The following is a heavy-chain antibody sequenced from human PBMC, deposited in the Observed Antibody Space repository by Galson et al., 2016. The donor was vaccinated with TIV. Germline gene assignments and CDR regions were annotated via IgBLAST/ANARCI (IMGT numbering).Heavy chain of an antibody. J-gene: IGHJ4*02. CDR3: ARVNWARGFGY. D-gene: IGHD7-27*01. Sequence: SVKVSCKASGYIFINYYIHWVRQAPGQGLEWLGWFNPDSGATQYAQKFQGRVTMTRDTSISTAYMELRRLISDDTAVYYCARVNWARGFGYWGQGTQFTVSS. CDR2: FNPDSGAT. CDR1: GYIFINYY. V-gene: IGHV1-2*02.